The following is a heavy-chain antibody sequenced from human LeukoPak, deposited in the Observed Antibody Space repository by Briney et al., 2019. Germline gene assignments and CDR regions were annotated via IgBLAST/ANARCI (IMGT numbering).Heavy chain of an antibody. D-gene: IGHD6-19*01. CDR1: GDSISIYY. V-gene: IGHV4-4*07. J-gene: IGHJ4*02. CDR3: ARPYSGWPLDY. Sequence: SETLSLTCTVSGDSISIYYWSWIRQTAGKGLEWIGRIYTSGSTNYNPSLKTRVSMSVDTSKNQFSLKLNSVTAADTAVYYCARPYSGWPLDYWGQGTLVTVSS. CDR2: IYTSGST.